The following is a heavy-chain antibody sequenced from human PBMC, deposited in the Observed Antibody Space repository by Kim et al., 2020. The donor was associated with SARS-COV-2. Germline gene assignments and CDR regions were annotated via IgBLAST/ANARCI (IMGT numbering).Heavy chain of an antibody. V-gene: IGHV3-21*01. Sequence: YYADSVKGRFTISRDNAKNSLYLQMNSLRAEDTAVYYCASTYSSSTGVDYWGQGTLVTVSS. CDR3: ASTYSSSTGVDY. D-gene: IGHD6-6*01. J-gene: IGHJ4*02.